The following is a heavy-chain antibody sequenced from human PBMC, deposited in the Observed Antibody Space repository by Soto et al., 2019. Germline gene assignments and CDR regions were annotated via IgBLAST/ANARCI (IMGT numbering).Heavy chain of an antibody. J-gene: IGHJ6*02. D-gene: IGHD3-10*01. CDR2: INPNSGGT. Sequence: QVQLVQSGAEVKKPGASVKVSCKASGYTFTGYYMHWVRQAPGQGLEWMGWINPNSGGTNYAQKFQGWVTMTRDTSISTAYMELSRLRSDDTAVYYCARTVWFGELLPTQTLNYYYYYGMDVWGQGTTVTVSS. V-gene: IGHV1-2*04. CDR3: ARTVWFGELLPTQTLNYYYYYGMDV. CDR1: GYTFTGYY.